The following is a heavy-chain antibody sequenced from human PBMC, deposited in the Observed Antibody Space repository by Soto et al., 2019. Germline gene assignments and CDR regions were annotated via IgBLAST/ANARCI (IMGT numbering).Heavy chain of an antibody. CDR3: ARVNTMIVVVTHAFDI. D-gene: IGHD3-22*01. J-gene: IGHJ3*02. V-gene: IGHV1-18*04. Sequence: ASVKVSCKDSVYTFTSYGIRWVRQAHGQGLEWMGWISAYNGNTNYAQKLQGRVTMTTDTSTSTAYMELRSLRSDDTAVYYCARVNTMIVVVTHAFDIWGQGTMVTVSS. CDR1: VYTFTSYG. CDR2: ISAYNGNT.